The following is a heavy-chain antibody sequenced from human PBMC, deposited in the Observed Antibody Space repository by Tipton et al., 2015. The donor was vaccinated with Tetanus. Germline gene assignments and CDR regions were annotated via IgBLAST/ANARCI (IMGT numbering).Heavy chain of an antibody. CDR1: GFTFKSYT. Sequence: LSLTCEASGFTFKSYTMNWLRQAPGNGLEWVAAISGSRLTPYYADSVKGRFTISRDNSKNTLSLQLNSLRADDTAIYYCAKEALGVLNLWGKGTTVIVSS. D-gene: IGHD1-14*01. CDR3: AKEALGVLNL. V-gene: IGHV3-23*01. J-gene: IGHJ6*04. CDR2: ISGSRLTP.